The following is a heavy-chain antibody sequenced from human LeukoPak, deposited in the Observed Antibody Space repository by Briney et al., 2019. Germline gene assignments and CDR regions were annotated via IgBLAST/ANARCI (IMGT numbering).Heavy chain of an antibody. CDR2: INPNSGGT. J-gene: IGHJ5*02. CDR3: ARARMVQGVISSWFDP. D-gene: IGHD3-10*01. Sequence: ASVKVSCKASGYTFTGYYMHWVRQAPGQGLEWMGWINPNSGGTNYAQKFQGWVTMTRDTSISTAYMELSRLRSDDTAVYYCARARMVQGVISSWFDPWGQGTLVTVSS. V-gene: IGHV1-2*04. CDR1: GYTFTGYY.